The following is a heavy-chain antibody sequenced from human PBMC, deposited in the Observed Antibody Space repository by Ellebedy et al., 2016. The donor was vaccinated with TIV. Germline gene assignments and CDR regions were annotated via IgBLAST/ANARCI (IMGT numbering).Heavy chain of an antibody. Sequence: GESLKISCAASGFTVSTNYMKWVRQAPGKGLVWVSTMRSEGTTYYADSVKGRFTLSRDNAKNTMYLLMNSLRAEDTAVYYCAREYRGDYNDSSDYYCSDYWGQGTLVTVSS. V-gene: IGHV3-53*01. CDR1: GFTVSTNY. D-gene: IGHD3-22*01. CDR2: MRSEGTT. J-gene: IGHJ4*02. CDR3: AREYRGDYNDSSDYYCSDY.